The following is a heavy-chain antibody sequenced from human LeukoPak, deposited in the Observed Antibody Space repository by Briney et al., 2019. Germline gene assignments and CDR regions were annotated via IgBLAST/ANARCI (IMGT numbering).Heavy chain of an antibody. V-gene: IGHV1-18*04. CDR3: ARDPQTMRYCSGGSCDNFDY. D-gene: IGHD2-15*01. J-gene: IGHJ4*02. CDR1: GYTFTGYY. CDR2: ISAYNGNT. Sequence: ASVKVSCKASGYTFTGYYMHWVRQAPGQGLEWMGWISAYNGNTNYAQKLQGRVTMTTDTSTSTAYMELRSLRSDDTAVYYCARDPQTMRYCSGGSCDNFDYWGQGTLVTVSS.